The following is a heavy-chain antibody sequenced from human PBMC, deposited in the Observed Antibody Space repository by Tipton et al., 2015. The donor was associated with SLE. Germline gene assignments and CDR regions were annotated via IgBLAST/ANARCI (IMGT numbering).Heavy chain of an antibody. D-gene: IGHD3-22*01. CDR1: GFTFSSYE. V-gene: IGHV3-48*03. J-gene: IGHJ5*02. CDR2: ISSSGSTI. CDR3: AKGANYYDSKGDWFDP. Sequence: GSLRLSCAASGFTFSSYEMNWVRQAPGKGLEWVSYISSSGSTIYYADSVKGRFTISRDNSKNTLYLQMNSLRAEDTAVYYCAKGANYYDSKGDWFDPWGQGTLVTVSS.